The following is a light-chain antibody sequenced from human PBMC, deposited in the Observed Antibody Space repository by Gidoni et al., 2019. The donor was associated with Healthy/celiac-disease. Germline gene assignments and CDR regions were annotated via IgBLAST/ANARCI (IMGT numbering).Light chain of an antibody. V-gene: IGKV1-5*03. CDR1: QSISSW. CDR3: QQYNSYRQT. CDR2: KAS. Sequence: DIQMTQSPSTLSASVGDRVTITCRASQSISSWLAWYQQKPGKAPKLLIYKASSLESGVPSRFSGSGSGTEFTLTISSLQPDDFATYYCQQYNSYRQTFXQXTRLEIK. J-gene: IGKJ5*01.